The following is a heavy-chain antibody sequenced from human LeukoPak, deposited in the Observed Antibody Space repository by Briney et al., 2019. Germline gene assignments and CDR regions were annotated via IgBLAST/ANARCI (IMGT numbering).Heavy chain of an antibody. CDR1: GFTVSSNY. J-gene: IGHJ3*02. CDR3: ARDWKVPRGYCSSTSCYTAFDI. Sequence: GGSLRLSCAASGFTVSSNYMSWVRQAPGKGLEWVSVIYSGGSTYYADSVKGRFTISRDNSKNTLYLQMNSLRAEDTAVYYCARDWKVPRGYCSSTSCYTAFDIWGQGTMVTVSS. V-gene: IGHV3-53*01. CDR2: IYSGGST. D-gene: IGHD2-2*02.